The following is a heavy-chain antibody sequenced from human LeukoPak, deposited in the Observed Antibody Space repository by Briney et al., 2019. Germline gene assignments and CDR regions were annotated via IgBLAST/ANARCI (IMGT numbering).Heavy chain of an antibody. V-gene: IGHV3-30*18. CDR2: VSYDGSNK. D-gene: IGHD6-19*01. CDR3: AKDRVRPGIAVAGKGPYYFDY. J-gene: IGHJ4*02. CDR1: GFTFSSYW. Sequence: PGGSLRLSCAASGFTFSSYWMSWVRQAPGKGLEWVAVVSYDGSNKYYADSVKGRFTISRGNSKNTLYLQMNSLRAEDTAVYYCAKDRVRPGIAVAGKGPYYFDYWGQGTLVTVSS.